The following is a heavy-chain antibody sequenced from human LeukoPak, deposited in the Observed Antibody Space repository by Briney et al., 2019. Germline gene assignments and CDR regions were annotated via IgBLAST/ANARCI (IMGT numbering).Heavy chain of an antibody. CDR3: ARDPGPYYFDY. J-gene: IGHJ4*02. V-gene: IGHV3-48*04. Sequence: GGSLRLSCTASGFTFSSYSMNWVRQAPGKGLEWVSYISSSSSTIYYADSVKGGFTISRDNAKNSLYLQMNSLRAEDTAVYYCARDPGPYYFDYWGQGTLVTASS. CDR1: GFTFSSYS. CDR2: ISSSSSTI.